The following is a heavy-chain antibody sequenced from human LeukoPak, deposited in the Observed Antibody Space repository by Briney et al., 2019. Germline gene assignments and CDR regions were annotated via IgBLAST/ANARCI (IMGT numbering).Heavy chain of an antibody. CDR2: ISGSGGRT. CDR1: GFTFSSYA. CDR3: VKDLGRYRNNCFDY. J-gene: IGHJ4*02. D-gene: IGHD1-26*01. Sequence: GGSLRLSCPASGFTFSSYAMSWVRQVPEKGLEWVSTISGSGGRTYYAASVKGRFTISREDSKNTLYLQMNSLRAEDTAVYYCVKDLGRYRNNCFDYWGQGTLVTVSS. V-gene: IGHV3-23*01.